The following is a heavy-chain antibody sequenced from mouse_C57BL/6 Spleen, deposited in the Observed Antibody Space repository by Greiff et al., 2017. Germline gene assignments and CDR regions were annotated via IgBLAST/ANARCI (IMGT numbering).Heavy chain of an antibody. CDR2: INPSTGGI. Sequence: VQLKESGPGLVKPGASVKISCTASGYSFTGYYMNWVKQSPEKSLEWIGEINPSTGGITYNHKFKAKATLTVDKTSSTVYMKRKSRTAEDSAVYYGARGDAYWGQGTLVTVSA. CDR3: ARGDAY. J-gene: IGHJ3*01. V-gene: IGHV1-42*01. CDR1: GYSFTGYY.